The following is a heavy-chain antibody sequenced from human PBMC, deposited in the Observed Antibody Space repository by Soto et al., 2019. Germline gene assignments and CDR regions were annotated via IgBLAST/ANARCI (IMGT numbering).Heavy chain of an antibody. Sequence: SGPTLVNPTQTLTLTCTFSGFSLSTSGVGVGWIRQPPGKALEWLALIYWNDDKRYSPSLKSRLTITKDTSKNQVVLTMTNMDPVDTATYYCAHRRIAAALRDNWFDPWGQGTLVTVSS. CDR3: AHRRIAAALRDNWFDP. D-gene: IGHD6-13*01. CDR2: IYWNDDK. CDR1: GFSLSTSGVG. V-gene: IGHV2-5*01. J-gene: IGHJ5*02.